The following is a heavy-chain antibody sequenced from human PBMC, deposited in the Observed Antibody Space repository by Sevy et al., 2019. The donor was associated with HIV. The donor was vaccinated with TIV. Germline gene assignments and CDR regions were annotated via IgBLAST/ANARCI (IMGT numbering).Heavy chain of an antibody. V-gene: IGHV1-2*02. CDR3: ARAYCSGGSCYSVRFDP. D-gene: IGHD2-15*01. Sequence: ASVKVSCKASGYTFTGYYMHWVRQAPGQGLEWMGWINPNSGGTNYAQKFQGRVTMTRDTSTSTAYMGLSRLRSDDTAVYYCARAYCSGGSCYSVRFDPWGQGTLVTVSS. CDR2: INPNSGGT. J-gene: IGHJ5*02. CDR1: GYTFTGYY.